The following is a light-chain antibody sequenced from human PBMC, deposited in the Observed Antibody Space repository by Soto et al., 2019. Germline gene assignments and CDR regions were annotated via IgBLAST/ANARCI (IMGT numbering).Light chain of an antibody. CDR2: GAS. Sequence: EIVLTQSPGTLSLSPGERATLSCRASQSVSRSYLAWYQQKPGQAPRLLVYGASIRATGIPDRFSGSGSGTDFSLTIHKVEPEDFAVYYCQQYGDSPPWTFGQGTKVEIK. V-gene: IGKV3-20*01. CDR1: QSVSRSY. J-gene: IGKJ1*01. CDR3: QQYGDSPPWT.